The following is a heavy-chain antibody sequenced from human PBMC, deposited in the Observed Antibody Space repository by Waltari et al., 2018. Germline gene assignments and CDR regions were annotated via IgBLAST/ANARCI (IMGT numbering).Heavy chain of an antibody. D-gene: IGHD3-22*01. CDR2: IYYSGTT. CDR1: GGSIRRSGYY. V-gene: IGHV4-39*01. Sequence: QLELQESGPGLVKPSETLSLTCSVSGGSIRRSGYYWVWIRQPPGKGLAWIGSIYYSGTTYDNPSLNSRGTISVETSKNQFSLKLTSVTAADTAMYFCARQSYYDESGHDWGQGTLVTVSS. J-gene: IGHJ4*02. CDR3: ARQSYYDESGHD.